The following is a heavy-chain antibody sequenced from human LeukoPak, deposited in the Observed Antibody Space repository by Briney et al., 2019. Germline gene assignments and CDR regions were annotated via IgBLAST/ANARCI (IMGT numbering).Heavy chain of an antibody. CDR3: ARGSGSYYAFDI. CDR1: GFTFSSYG. Sequence: PGGSLRLSCAASGFTFSSYGMTWVRQAPGKGLEWVSYISSSSSTIYYADSVKGRFTTSRDNAKNSLYLQLNSLRAEDTAVYYCARGSGSYYAFDIWGQGTMVTVSS. V-gene: IGHV3-48*01. J-gene: IGHJ3*02. CDR2: ISSSSSTI. D-gene: IGHD1-26*01.